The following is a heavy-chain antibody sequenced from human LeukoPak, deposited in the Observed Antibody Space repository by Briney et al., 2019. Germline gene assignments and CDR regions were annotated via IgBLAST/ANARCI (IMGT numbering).Heavy chain of an antibody. CDR2: IYYSGST. CDR3: ARHCSGVSCYHLDC. J-gene: IGHJ4*02. V-gene: IGHV4-59*01. Sequence: PSETLSLICTVSGGSISSYYWSWIRQPPGKGLEWNGYIYYSGSTNYNPSLTSRVTISVDTSKNQFSLKLSSVAAADTAVYYCARHCSGVSCYHLDCWGQGTLVTVSS. CDR1: GGSISSYY. D-gene: IGHD2-15*01.